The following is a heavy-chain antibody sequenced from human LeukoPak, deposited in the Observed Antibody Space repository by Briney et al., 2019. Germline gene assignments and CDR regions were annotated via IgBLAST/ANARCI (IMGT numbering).Heavy chain of an antibody. D-gene: IGHD3-22*01. CDR2: IYSDGTT. Sequence: QAGGSLRLSCAASGFTVITNYMSWVRQAPGKGLEWVSVIYSDGTTHYADSVKGRFTISRDNSKNTLYLQMSSLRAEDTAVYFCARDLQSYYYDRGGPYYYYGMDVWGQGTTVTVSS. J-gene: IGHJ6*02. CDR3: ARDLQSYYYDRGGPYYYYGMDV. CDR1: GFTVITNY. V-gene: IGHV3-66*01.